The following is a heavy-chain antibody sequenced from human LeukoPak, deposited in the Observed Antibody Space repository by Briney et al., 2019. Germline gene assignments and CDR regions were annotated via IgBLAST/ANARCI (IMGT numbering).Heavy chain of an antibody. CDR2: IYTSGST. V-gene: IGHV4-4*07. D-gene: IGHD2-2*01. J-gene: IGHJ4*02. Sequence: SETLSLTCTVSGGSISSYYWSWIRQPAGKGLEWIGRIYTSGSTNYNPSLKSRVTMSVDTSKNQFSLKLSSVTAADTAVYYCAKYCSTTSCYYLDYWGQGILVTVSS. CDR1: GGSISSYY. CDR3: AKYCSTTSCYYLDY.